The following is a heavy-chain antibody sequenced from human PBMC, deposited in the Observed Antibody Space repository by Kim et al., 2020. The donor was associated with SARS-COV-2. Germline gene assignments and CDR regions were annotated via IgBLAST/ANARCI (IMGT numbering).Heavy chain of an antibody. J-gene: IGHJ6*01. Sequence: SETLSLTCAVYGGSFSGYYWSWIRQPPGKGLEWIGEINHSGSTNYNPSLKSRVTISVDTSKNQFSLKLSSVTAADTAVYYCARGLGYCSSTSCYKWDYY. D-gene: IGHD2-2*02. CDR2: INHSGST. CDR3: ARGLGYCSSTSCYKWDYY. V-gene: IGHV4-34*01. CDR1: GGSFSGYY.